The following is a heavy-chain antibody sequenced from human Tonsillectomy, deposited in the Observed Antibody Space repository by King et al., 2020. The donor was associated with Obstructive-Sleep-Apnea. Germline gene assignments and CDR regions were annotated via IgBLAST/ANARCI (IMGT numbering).Heavy chain of an antibody. V-gene: IGHV4-39*07. CDR3: ARARPYCSGGSCYSPFDY. J-gene: IGHJ4*02. CDR2: MYYSGST. D-gene: IGHD2-15*01. CDR1: GGSISSSSYY. Sequence: QLQESGPGLVKPSETLSLTCTVSGGSISSSSYYWGWIRQPPGKGLEWIGSMYYSGSTYYNPSLKSRVTISVDTSKNQFSLKGHSVTAADTAVYYCARARPYCSGGSCYSPFDYWGQGTLVTVSS.